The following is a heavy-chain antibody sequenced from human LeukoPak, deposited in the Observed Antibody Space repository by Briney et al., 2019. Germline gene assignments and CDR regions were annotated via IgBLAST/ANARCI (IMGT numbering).Heavy chain of an antibody. V-gene: IGHV1-18*01. CDR2: ISAYNGNT. CDR1: GYTFTSYG. J-gene: IGHJ6*02. CDR3: ARDPVITMVRGPIGSYYYYGMDV. Sequence: GASVKVSCKASGYTFTSYGISWVRQAPGQGLEWMGWISAYNGNTNYAQKLQGRVTMATDTSTSTAYMELRSLRSDDTAVYYCARDPVITMVRGPIGSYYYYGMDVWGQGTTVTVSS. D-gene: IGHD3-10*01.